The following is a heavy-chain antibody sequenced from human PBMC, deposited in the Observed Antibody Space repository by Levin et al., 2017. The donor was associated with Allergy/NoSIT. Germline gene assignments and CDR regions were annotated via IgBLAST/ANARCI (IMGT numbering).Heavy chain of an antibody. D-gene: IGHD6-19*01. CDR1: GYTFTGYY. CDR3: ARGAIAVWPEGWFDP. V-gene: IGHV1-2*02. CDR2: INPNSGGT. Sequence: GESLKISCKASGYTFTGYYIHWVRQAPGQGLEWMGWINPNSGGTNYAQKFQGRVTMTRDTSISTAYMELSRLRSDDTAAYYCARGAIAVWPEGWFDPWGQGTLVTVSS. J-gene: IGHJ5*02.